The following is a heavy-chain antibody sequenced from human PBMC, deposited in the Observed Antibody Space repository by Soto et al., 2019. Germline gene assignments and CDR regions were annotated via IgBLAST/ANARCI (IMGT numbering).Heavy chain of an antibody. J-gene: IGHJ3*02. V-gene: IGHV3-53*01. CDR1: VFTVSSNY. D-gene: IGHD3-22*01. CDR2: IYSGGST. Sequence: GSLRLSCAASVFTVSSNYMSWVRQAPGKGLEWVSVIYSGGSTYYADSVKGRFTISRGNSKNTLYLQMNSLRAEDTAVYYCAAVNYYDSSGPRDIWGQGTMVTVSS. CDR3: AAVNYYDSSGPRDI.